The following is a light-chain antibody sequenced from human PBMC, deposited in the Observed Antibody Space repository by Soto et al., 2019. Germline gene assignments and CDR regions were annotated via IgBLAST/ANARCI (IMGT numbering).Light chain of an antibody. CDR2: YDN. V-gene: IGLV3-21*04. CDR1: NIGSES. CDR3: QVWVDSSDHPV. J-gene: IGLJ2*01. Sequence: SYELTQPPSVSMAPGQTAKITCGGNNIGSESVHWYQQKPGQAPVLVIYYDNDRPSGIPERFSGSNSGNTATLTISGVEAGDEADYYCQVWVDSSDHPVFGGGTKLTVL.